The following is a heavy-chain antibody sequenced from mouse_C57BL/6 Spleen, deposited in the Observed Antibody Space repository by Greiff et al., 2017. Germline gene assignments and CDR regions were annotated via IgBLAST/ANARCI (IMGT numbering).Heavy chain of an antibody. J-gene: IGHJ4*01. D-gene: IGHD2-14*01. CDR2: IYPRSGNT. CDR1: GYTFTSYG. CDR3: ARYRQSYAMDY. Sequence: QVQLKQSGAELARPGASVKLSCKASGYTFTSYGISWVKQRTGQGLEWIGEIYPRSGNTYYNEKFKGKATLTADKSSSTAYMELRSLTSEDSAVYFCARYRQSYAMDYWGQGTSVTVSS. V-gene: IGHV1-81*01.